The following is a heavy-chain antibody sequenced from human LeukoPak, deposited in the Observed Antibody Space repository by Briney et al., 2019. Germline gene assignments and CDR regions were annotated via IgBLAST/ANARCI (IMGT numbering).Heavy chain of an antibody. CDR3: ARVTSSSWSSYYYYYYMDV. J-gene: IGHJ6*03. CDR1: GGTFSSYA. Sequence: SVKVSCKASGGTFSSYAISWVRQAPGQGLEWMGRIIPILGIANYAQKFQGRVTITADESTSTAYMELSSLRSEDTAVYYCARVTSSSWSSYYYYYYMDVWGKGTTVTVSS. CDR2: IIPILGIA. D-gene: IGHD6-13*01. V-gene: IGHV1-69*04.